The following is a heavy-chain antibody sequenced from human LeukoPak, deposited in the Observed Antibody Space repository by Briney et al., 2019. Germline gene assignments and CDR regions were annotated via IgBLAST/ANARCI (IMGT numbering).Heavy chain of an antibody. D-gene: IGHD3-22*01. Sequence: SEALSLTCAVYGGSFSGYYWSWIRQPPGKGLEWIGEINHSGSTNYNPSLKSRVTISVDTSKNQFSLKLSSVTAADTAVYYCARVDYYDSSGGSDYWGQGTLDTVSS. CDR3: ARVDYYDSSGGSDY. CDR2: INHSGST. V-gene: IGHV4-34*01. CDR1: GGSFSGYY. J-gene: IGHJ4*02.